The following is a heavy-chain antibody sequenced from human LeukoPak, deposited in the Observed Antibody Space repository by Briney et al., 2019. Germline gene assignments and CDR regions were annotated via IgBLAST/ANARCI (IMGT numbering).Heavy chain of an antibody. CDR3: ARESRDYDGSGYYHDH. CDR1: GGSFSGYY. D-gene: IGHD3-22*01. Sequence: PSETLSLTCAVYGGSFSGYYWSWIRQPPGKGLEWIGRIFTSGSTDYNPSLKSRVTMSVDTSKNQFSLKLTSVTAADTAVYYCARESRDYDGSGYYHDHWGQGTLVTVSS. CDR2: IFTSGST. V-gene: IGHV4-4*07. J-gene: IGHJ4*02.